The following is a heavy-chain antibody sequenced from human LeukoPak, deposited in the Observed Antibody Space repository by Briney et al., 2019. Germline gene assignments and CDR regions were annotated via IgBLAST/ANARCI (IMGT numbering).Heavy chain of an antibody. V-gene: IGHV3-7*04. D-gene: IGHD3-10*01. CDR1: GFTFSSSW. Sequence: GGSLRLSCAASGFTFSSSWMNQDGGEIHYVDSVKGRFTISRDNAKNSLYLQTNSLTAEDTAVHYCVRAHHPGGWFDPWGQGTLVTVSS. CDR3: VRAHHPGGWFDP. CDR2: DGGEI. J-gene: IGHJ5*02.